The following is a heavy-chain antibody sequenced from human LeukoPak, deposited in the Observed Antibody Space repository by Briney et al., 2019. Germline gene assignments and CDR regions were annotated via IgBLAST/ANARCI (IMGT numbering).Heavy chain of an antibody. Sequence: GGSLRLSCAASGFTFDDYGMSWVRQAPGKGLEWVSGINWNGGSTGYADSVKGRFTISRDNAKKSLYLQMNSLRAEDTALYYCAGGGRGGKALGYWGQGTLVTVSS. CDR3: AGGGRGGKALGY. CDR1: GFTFDDYG. CDR2: INWNGGST. J-gene: IGHJ4*02. V-gene: IGHV3-20*04. D-gene: IGHD3-10*01.